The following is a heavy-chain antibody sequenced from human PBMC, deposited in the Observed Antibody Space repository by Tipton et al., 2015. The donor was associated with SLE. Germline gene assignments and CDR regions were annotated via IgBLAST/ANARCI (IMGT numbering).Heavy chain of an antibody. CDR2: VFYSGNT. D-gene: IGHD2-2*02. J-gene: IGHJ5*02. V-gene: IGHV4-39*07. CDR1: GGSISSGGYY. CDR3: AREDSSSWFYTRFDP. Sequence: LRLSCNVFGGSISSGGYYWSWIRQPPGKGLEWIGSVFYSGNTYYNESLQSRVTISIDTSKNHFSLKLYSVTAADTAVYYCAREDSSSWFYTRFDPWGQGTLVTVSS.